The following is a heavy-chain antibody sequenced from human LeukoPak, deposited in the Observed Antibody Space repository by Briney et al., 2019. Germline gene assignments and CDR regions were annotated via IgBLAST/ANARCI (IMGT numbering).Heavy chain of an antibody. J-gene: IGHJ1*01. V-gene: IGHV1-3*04. D-gene: IGHD3-22*01. CDR1: GYTFTNYG. CDR2: INTGNGNT. Sequence: ASVKVSCKTSGYTFTNYGMHWVRQAPRRSLEWMGWINTGNGNTKSSQKFQDRVALTRDTSASTAYMELNSLSSEDTAVYYCARVPLSDSSGHYYPHWGQGTLVTVSS. CDR3: ARVPLSDSSGHYYPH.